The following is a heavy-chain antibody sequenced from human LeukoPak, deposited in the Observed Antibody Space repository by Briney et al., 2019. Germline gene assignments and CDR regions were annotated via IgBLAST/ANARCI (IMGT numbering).Heavy chain of an antibody. D-gene: IGHD2-2*02. CDR3: ARESRRVCSSTSCYSDY. J-gene: IGHJ4*02. Sequence: PGGSLRLSCAASGFTFSSYSLNWVRQAPGKGLEWVSSIGSSSSYIYYADSVKGRFTISRDNAKNSLYLQMNSLRAEDTAVYYCARESRRVCSSTSCYSDYWGQGTLVTVSS. V-gene: IGHV3-21*01. CDR1: GFTFSSYS. CDR2: IGSSSSYI.